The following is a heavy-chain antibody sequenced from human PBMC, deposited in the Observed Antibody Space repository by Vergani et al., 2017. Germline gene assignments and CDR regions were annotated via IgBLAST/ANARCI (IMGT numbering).Heavy chain of an antibody. Sequence: QVQLVQSGAEVKKPGASVKVSCKASGYTFTGYYMHWVRQAPGQGLEWMGWINPNSGGTNYAQKFQGRVTITADESTSTAYMELSSLRSEDTAVYYCVGPDDAFDIWGQGTMVTVSS. J-gene: IGHJ3*02. CDR3: VGPDDAFDI. V-gene: IGHV1-2*02. CDR2: INPNSGGT. CDR1: GYTFTGYY.